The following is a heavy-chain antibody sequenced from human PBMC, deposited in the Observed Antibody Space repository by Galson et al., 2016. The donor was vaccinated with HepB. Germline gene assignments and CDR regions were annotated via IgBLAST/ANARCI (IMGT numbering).Heavy chain of an antibody. CDR1: GYTFSNYW. CDR3: ARSNYGDYRYFTD. J-gene: IGHJ4*02. V-gene: IGHV5-51*01. CDR2: IYPDDSDT. Sequence: QSGAEVKKPGESLKISCKTSGYTFSNYWIAWVRQMPGKGLEWMGIIYPDDSDTKYSPSFQGQVTISADKSISSAYLQWSSLKTSDTAMYYCARSNYGDYRYFTDWGQGTFVSVS. D-gene: IGHD4-17*01.